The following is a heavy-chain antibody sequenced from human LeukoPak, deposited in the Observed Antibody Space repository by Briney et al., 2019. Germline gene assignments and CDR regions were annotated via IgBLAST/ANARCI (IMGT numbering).Heavy chain of an antibody. CDR1: GFTFGDYA. D-gene: IGHD1-20*01. Sequence: GGSLRLSCTASGFTFGDYAMSWVRQAPGKGLEWVGFIRSKAYGGTTEYAASVKGRFTISRDDSKSIAYLQMNSLKTEDTAVYYCTRDGPEDPPDNWNDDGALFMDVWGKGTTVTISS. J-gene: IGHJ6*03. CDR2: IRSKAYGGTT. CDR3: TRDGPEDPPDNWNDDGALFMDV. V-gene: IGHV3-49*04.